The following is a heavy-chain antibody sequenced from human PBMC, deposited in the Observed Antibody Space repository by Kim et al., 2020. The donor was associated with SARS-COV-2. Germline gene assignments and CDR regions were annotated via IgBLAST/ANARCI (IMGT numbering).Heavy chain of an antibody. V-gene: IGHV4-61*01. D-gene: IGHD3-16*01. J-gene: IGHJ4*02. CDR3: ARDQELGFDY. Sequence: SETLSLICTVSGGSVSSGHYYWSWIRQPPGKGLEWIGYIYSSGVTNYNPSLKSRVTISLHTAKNQFSLKLTSVAAADTAAYYCARDQELGFDYWGLGTLVTVSS. CDR2: IYSSGVT. CDR1: GGSVSSGHYY.